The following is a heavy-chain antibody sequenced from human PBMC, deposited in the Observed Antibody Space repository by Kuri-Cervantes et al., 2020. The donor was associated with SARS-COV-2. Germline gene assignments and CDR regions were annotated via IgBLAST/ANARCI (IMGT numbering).Heavy chain of an antibody. CDR3: ARSPYDFWSGYYTGYYYYYGMDV. D-gene: IGHD3-3*01. CDR1: GFTFSSYA. J-gene: IGHJ6*02. V-gene: IGHV3-64*01. Sequence: GESLKISCAASGFTFSSYAMHWVRQAPGKGLEYVSAISSNGGSTYYANSVKGRFTISRDNSKNTLYLQMGSLRAEDTAVYYCARSPYDFWSGYYTGYYYYYGMDVWGQGTTVTVSS. CDR2: ISSNGGST.